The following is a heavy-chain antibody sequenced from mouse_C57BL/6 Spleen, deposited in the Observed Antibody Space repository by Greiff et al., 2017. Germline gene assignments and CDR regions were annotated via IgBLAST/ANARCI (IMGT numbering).Heavy chain of an antibody. CDR2: IDPSDSYT. V-gene: IGHV1-69*01. CDR1: GYTFTSYW. J-gene: IGHJ1*03. Sequence: QVQLQQPGAELVMPGASVKLSCKASGYTFTSYWMHWVKQRPGQGLEWIGEIDPSDSYTNYNQKFKGKSTLTVDKSSSTAYMQRSSLTSEDSAVYYCARGGNYDDWYFDVWGTGTTVTVSS. D-gene: IGHD2-1*01. CDR3: ARGGNYDDWYFDV.